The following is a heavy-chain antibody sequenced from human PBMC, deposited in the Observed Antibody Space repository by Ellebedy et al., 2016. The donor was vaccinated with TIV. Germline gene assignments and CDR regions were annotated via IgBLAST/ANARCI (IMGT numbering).Heavy chain of an antibody. V-gene: IGHV3-13*01. CDR3: VRGGILGYTSNWLDP. D-gene: IGHD5-18*01. Sequence: GESLKISCAASGFTLSRHDMHWVRQVAGKGLEWVAGIGGDGVTHYADSVRGRFTISRETAKNSLYLQVNGLGAGDTAVYYCVRGGILGYTSNWLDPWGQGTLVTVSS. CDR2: IGGDGVT. J-gene: IGHJ5*02. CDR1: GFTLSRHD.